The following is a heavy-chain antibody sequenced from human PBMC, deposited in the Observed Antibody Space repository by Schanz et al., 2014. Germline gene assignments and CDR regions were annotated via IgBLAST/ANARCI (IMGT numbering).Heavy chain of an antibody. V-gene: IGHV3-7*01. Sequence: EVQLAESGGGLVQPGGSLRLSCAASGFTFSGFWMTWVRQAPGKGLEWVANIKKDGSEKDYGDSVKGRFTISRDNAKNALFLQMNSLRPEDTAVYCCARGRGLESWGQGTLVTVSS. CDR3: ARGRGLES. CDR2: IKKDGSEK. CDR1: GFTFSGFW. D-gene: IGHD1-1*01. J-gene: IGHJ5*02.